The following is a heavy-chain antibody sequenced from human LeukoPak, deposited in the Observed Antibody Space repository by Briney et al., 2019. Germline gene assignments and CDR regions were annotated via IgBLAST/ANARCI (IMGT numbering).Heavy chain of an antibody. CDR3: ARAGGVVGGTVGASFDY. V-gene: IGHV4-31*03. Sequence: SQTLSLTCTFSGGSISSGGYYWSWIRQHPGKGLEWIGYIYYSGSTYYNPSLKSRVTISVDTSKNQFYLQLSSVTAADTAVYSCARAGGVVGGTVGASFDYWGQGTLVTVSS. J-gene: IGHJ4*02. CDR1: GGSISSGGYY. D-gene: IGHD1-26*01. CDR2: IYYSGST.